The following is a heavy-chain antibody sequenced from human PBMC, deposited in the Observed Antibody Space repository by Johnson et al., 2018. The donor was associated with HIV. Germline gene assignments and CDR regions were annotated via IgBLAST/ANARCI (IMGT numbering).Heavy chain of an antibody. V-gene: IGHV3-66*01. Sequence: QLVESGGGLVQPGGSLRLSCAASGFTVSSNYMSWVRQAPGKGLEWVSVIYSGGRTYYADSVKGRVTTPSDNSKNTLYLQLNSLRAEDTAVYYCASPPDGFDIWGQGTMVTVSS. J-gene: IGHJ3*02. CDR1: GFTVSSNY. CDR2: IYSGGRT. CDR3: ASPPDGFDI.